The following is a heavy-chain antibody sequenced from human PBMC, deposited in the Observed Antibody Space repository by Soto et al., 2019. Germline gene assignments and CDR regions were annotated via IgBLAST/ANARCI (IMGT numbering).Heavy chain of an antibody. D-gene: IGHD3-3*01. CDR1: GFTFSSDS. J-gene: IGHJ6*02. V-gene: IGHV3-48*02. CDR2: ISSSSSTI. Sequence: EVQLVETGGGLVQPGGSLRLSCAAYGFTFSSDSMNWVRQAPGKGLEWVSYISSSSSTIYYADSVKGRFTISRDNAKNSLDRQMNSLRDHDTGVYYCERDRREEWFYYYYGMDVWGQGTTGTVSS. CDR3: ERDRREEWFYYYYGMDV.